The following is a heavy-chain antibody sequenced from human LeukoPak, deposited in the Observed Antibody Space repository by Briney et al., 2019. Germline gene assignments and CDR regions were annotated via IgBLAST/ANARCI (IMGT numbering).Heavy chain of an antibody. D-gene: IGHD6-13*01. CDR3: ARTTRGGSDSWDPYYFDY. V-gene: IGHV4-39*01. CDR1: GGSISRSSYS. CDR2: IYYSGST. J-gene: IGHJ4*02. Sequence: PSETLSLTCTVSGGSISRSSYSWGWIRQPPGKGLEWIGSIYYSGSTYYNPSLKSRVTISVDTSKNQFSLKLNSVTAADTAVYYCARTTRGGSDSWDPYYFDYWGQGTLVTVSS.